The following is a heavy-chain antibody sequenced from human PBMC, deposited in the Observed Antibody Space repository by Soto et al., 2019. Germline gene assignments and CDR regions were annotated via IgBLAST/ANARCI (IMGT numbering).Heavy chain of an antibody. V-gene: IGHV4-59*08. Sequence: PSEPLSLTCTVSGGSISGYSWSWIRQPPGKGLEWIGCIYYSGSTNSNPSLKSRVTISVDTSKNQFSLKLSSVTAADTAVYYCARRIGTTDPYFDYWGQGTQVTVSS. CDR1: GGSISGYS. CDR3: ARRIGTTDPYFDY. J-gene: IGHJ4*02. CDR2: IYYSGST. D-gene: IGHD1-1*01.